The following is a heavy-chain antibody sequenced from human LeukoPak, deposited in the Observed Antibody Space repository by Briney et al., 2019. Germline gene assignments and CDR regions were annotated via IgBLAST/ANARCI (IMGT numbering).Heavy chain of an antibody. CDR3: ARSIPVDGKLPFDY. Sequence: GGSLRLSCTASGFSVSGDYMSWVRQAPGKGLEWVSSLYSGGTTLYSDSVKGRFTVSRDNSRNTLYLQMNSLRAEDTAVYYCARSIPVDGKLPFDYWGQGTLVTVSS. CDR2: LYSGGTT. J-gene: IGHJ4*02. V-gene: IGHV3-53*01. D-gene: IGHD6-19*01. CDR1: GFSVSGDY.